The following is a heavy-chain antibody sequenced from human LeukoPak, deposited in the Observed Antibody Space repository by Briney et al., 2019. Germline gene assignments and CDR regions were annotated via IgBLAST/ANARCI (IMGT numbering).Heavy chain of an antibody. CDR2: ITSNGGSA. J-gene: IGHJ4*02. CDR3: AREYCDSTTCYKTIDY. D-gene: IGHD2-2*02. CDR1: GFTSSIYA. Sequence: GGSLRLSCAASGFTSSIYAMHWVRQAPGKGLEYVSAITSNGGSAYYANSVKGRFTISRDNSKNTLYLQMGSLRAEDMAVYYCAREYCDSTTCYKTIDYWGQGTLVTVSS. V-gene: IGHV3-64*01.